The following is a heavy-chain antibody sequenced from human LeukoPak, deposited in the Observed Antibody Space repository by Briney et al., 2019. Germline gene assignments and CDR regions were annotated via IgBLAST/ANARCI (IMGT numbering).Heavy chain of an antibody. V-gene: IGHV4-59*08. D-gene: IGHD4-23*01. J-gene: IGHJ4*02. CDR2: IYYSGST. CDR3: ARLVVTLRAFDY. CDR1: GGSISSYY. Sequence: SETLSLTCTVSGGSISSYYWSWIRQPPGKGLEWFVYIYYSGSTNYNPSLKSRVTISVDTSKNQFSLKLSSVTAADTAVYYCARLVVTLRAFDYWGQGTLVTVSS.